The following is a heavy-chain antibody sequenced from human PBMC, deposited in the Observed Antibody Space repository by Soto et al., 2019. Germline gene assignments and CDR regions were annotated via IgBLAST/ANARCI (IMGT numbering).Heavy chain of an antibody. CDR1: GYTFTNYA. CDR2: INADNGNT. V-gene: IGHV1-3*05. CDR3: ARETADDFWSGYYIDY. Sequence: QVQLVQSGAEEKKPGASVKVSCKASGYTFTNYAMHWVRQAPGQRLEWMGWINADNGNTKYSQKFQGRVNITRDTSASTAYMELSSLRSEDTAVYYCARETADDFWSGYYIDYWGQGTLVTVSS. J-gene: IGHJ4*02. D-gene: IGHD3-3*01.